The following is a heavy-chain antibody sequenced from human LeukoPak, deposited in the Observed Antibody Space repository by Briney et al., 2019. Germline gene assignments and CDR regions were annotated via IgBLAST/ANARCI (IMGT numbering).Heavy chain of an antibody. J-gene: IGHJ4*02. V-gene: IGHV3-7*01. CDR3: ARESGSVTSEVDFDY. Sequence: GGSLRLSCAASGFTFSSYWMSWVRQAPGKGLEWVANIKQDGSEKYYVDSVKGRFTTSRDNAKNSLYLQMNSLRAEDTAVYYCARESGSVTSEVDFDYWGQGTLVTVSS. CDR1: GFTFSSYW. CDR2: IKQDGSEK. D-gene: IGHD4-17*01.